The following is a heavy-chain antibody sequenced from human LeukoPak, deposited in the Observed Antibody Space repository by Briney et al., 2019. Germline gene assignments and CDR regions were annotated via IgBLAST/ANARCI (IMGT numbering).Heavy chain of an antibody. D-gene: IGHD2-15*01. V-gene: IGHV3-21*01. Sequence: GGSLRLSCAASGFTFSSYSMNWVRQAPGKGLEWVSSISRSSSNIYYADSVKGRFTISRDNAKNSLYLQMNSLRAEDTAVYYCARVPPEVSSGGSCYGGSRLYFQHWGQGTLVTVSS. J-gene: IGHJ1*01. CDR3: ARVPPEVSSGGSCYGGSRLYFQH. CDR1: GFTFSSYS. CDR2: ISRSSSNI.